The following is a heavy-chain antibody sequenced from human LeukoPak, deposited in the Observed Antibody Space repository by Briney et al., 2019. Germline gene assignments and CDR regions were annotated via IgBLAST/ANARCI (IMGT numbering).Heavy chain of an antibody. CDR1: GGSISSSSYY. CDR2: IFYSGTT. CDR3: ARASHISLIRGATSGAFDI. V-gene: IGHV4-39*07. Sequence: SETLSLTCTVSGGSISSSSYYWGWIRQPPGKGLEWIGTIFYSGTTYYNPSLKSRVTISVDTSKNQFSLKLSSVTAADTAVYYCARASHISLIRGATSGAFDIWGQGTMVTVSS. D-gene: IGHD3-10*01. J-gene: IGHJ3*02.